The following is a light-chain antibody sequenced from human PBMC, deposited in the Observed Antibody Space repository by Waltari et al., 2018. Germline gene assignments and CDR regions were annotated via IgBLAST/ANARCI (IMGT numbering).Light chain of an antibody. CDR2: DAS. Sequence: EIVLTQSPATLSLSPGERATLSCRASQSVSSYLAWYQQKPGQAPRLLIYDASNRATGIPARFSGSVSVTDFTLTISSLEPEDFAVYYCQQRSNWPPALTFGGGTKVEIK. V-gene: IGKV3-11*01. CDR1: QSVSSY. J-gene: IGKJ4*01. CDR3: QQRSNWPPALT.